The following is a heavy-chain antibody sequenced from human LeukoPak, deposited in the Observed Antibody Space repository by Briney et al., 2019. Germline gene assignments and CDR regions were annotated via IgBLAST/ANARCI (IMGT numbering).Heavy chain of an antibody. V-gene: IGHV1-69*13. D-gene: IGHD4-23*01. CDR1: GGTFSSYA. J-gene: IGHJ4*02. Sequence: SVKVSCKASGGTFSSYAISWVRQAPGQGLEWMGGIIPIFGTPNYAQKFQGRVTITAVESMSTAYMELSSLRSEDTAVYYCARGWLAETTVVTPYNYWGQGTLVTVSS. CDR3: ARGWLAETTVVTPYNY. CDR2: IIPIFGTP.